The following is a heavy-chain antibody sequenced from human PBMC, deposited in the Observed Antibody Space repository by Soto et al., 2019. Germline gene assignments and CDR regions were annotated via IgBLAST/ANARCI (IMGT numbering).Heavy chain of an antibody. CDR1: GDSMSSGAYY. D-gene: IGHD3-22*01. CDR2: IYHSGDT. V-gene: IGHV4-31*03. CDR3: ASTYSGYFDD. Sequence: SETLSLTCSVSGDSMSSGAYYWSWIRQHPGKGLEWIAYIYHSGDTHYNPSLRSRITISVDSSKNQFSLKLTSVTDADTAIYYCASTYSGYFDDWGQGTLVTVSS. J-gene: IGHJ4*02.